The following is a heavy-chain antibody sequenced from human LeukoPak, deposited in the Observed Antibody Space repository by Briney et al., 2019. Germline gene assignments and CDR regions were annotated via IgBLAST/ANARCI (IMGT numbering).Heavy chain of an antibody. CDR2: ISTSSSYI. V-gene: IGHV3-21*01. Sequence: GGSLRLSCAASGFTFSSYSMNWVRQAPGKGLEWVSSISTSSSYIYYADSVKGRFTISRDNAKNSLFLQMNSLRAEDTAVYYCARAYDSSGFAVFPDYWGQGTLVTVSS. CDR1: GFTFSSYS. CDR3: ARAYDSSGFAVFPDY. J-gene: IGHJ4*02. D-gene: IGHD3-22*01.